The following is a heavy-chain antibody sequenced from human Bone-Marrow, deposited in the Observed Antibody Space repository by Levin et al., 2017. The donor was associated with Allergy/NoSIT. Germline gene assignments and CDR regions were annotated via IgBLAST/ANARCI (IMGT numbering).Heavy chain of an antibody. CDR1: GGPISSYS. D-gene: IGHD2-21*02. CDR2: FYYIGST. Sequence: ASETLSLTCTVSGGPISSYSWSWIRQPPGKGLEWIGYFYYIGSTNYNPSLKSRVTISVDTSKTQFSLILSSVTAADTAVSYWSRGVVTASRSSLDVWGLGTTVTVSS. CDR3: SRGVVTASRSSLDV. V-gene: IGHV4-59*01. J-gene: IGHJ6*02.